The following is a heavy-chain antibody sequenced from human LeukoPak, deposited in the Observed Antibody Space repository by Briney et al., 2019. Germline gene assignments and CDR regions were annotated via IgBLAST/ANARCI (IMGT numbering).Heavy chain of an antibody. Sequence: SETLSLTCTVSGGSIGTNYWNWIRQPPGRGLEWLGYIYYYGSTSYNASPKSRVTMSVDTSKNLFSLKLTSVTAADTAVYYCASSRGVVTAYDIWGQGTMVSV. CDR2: IYYYGST. D-gene: IGHD2-21*02. CDR1: GGSIGTNY. J-gene: IGHJ3*02. V-gene: IGHV4-59*01. CDR3: ASSRGVVTAYDI.